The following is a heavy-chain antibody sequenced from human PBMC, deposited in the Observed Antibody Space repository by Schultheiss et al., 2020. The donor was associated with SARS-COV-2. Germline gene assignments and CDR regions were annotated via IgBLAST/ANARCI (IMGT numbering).Heavy chain of an antibody. CDR2: IYPGDSDS. Sequence: SCKGSGYSFTSYWIGWVRQMPGKGLEWMGIIYPGDSDSRYSPSFQGQVTISADKSISTAYLQWSSLKASDTAMYYCASLDWSGYYDPMKGYFQHWGQGTLVTVSS. J-gene: IGHJ1*01. V-gene: IGHV5-51*01. CDR3: ASLDWSGYYDPMKGYFQH. D-gene: IGHD3-3*01. CDR1: GYSFTSYW.